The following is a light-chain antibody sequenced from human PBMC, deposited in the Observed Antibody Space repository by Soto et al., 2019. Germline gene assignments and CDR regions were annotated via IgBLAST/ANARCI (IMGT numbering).Light chain of an antibody. Sequence: QSVLTQPPSASGSPGQSVTISCTGTSSDVGGYNYVSWYQQHPGKAPKLMIYEVSKRPSGVPDRFSGSKSGDTASLTVSGLQAEDEAYYYCSSYAGSNNYVFGFGTKVTGL. CDR1: SSDVGGYNY. J-gene: IGLJ1*01. CDR2: EVS. CDR3: SSYAGSNNYV. V-gene: IGLV2-8*01.